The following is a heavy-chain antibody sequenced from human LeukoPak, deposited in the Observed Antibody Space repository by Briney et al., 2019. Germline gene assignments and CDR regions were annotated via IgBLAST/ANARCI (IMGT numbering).Heavy chain of an antibody. V-gene: IGHV3-7*01. D-gene: IGHD3-16*02. J-gene: IGHJ4*02. Sequence: GGSLRLSCAASGFTFSSYWMRWVRQAPGKGLEWGANIKLDGREKYYGDSGKGRFTISRDNAKKSLYLQMNSLSDEHTAVYYCARDFFAFGGVIALLDYWGQGTLVTVSS. CDR3: ARDFFAFGGVIALLDY. CDR2: IKLDGREK. CDR1: GFTFSSYW.